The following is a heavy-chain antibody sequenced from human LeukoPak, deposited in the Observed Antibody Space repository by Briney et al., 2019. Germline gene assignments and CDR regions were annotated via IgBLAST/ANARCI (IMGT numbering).Heavy chain of an antibody. CDR1: GFTFGDYA. V-gene: IGHV3-49*04. J-gene: IGHJ4*02. CDR3: TRVDSSGGY. D-gene: IGHD6-19*01. Sequence: GGSLRLSCTASGFTFGDYAMSWVRQAPGKGLEWVGFIRSKAYGGTTEYAASVKGRFTISRDDSKSIAYLQMNSLKTEDTAVHYCTRVDSSGGYWGQGTLVTVSS. CDR2: IRSKAYGGTT.